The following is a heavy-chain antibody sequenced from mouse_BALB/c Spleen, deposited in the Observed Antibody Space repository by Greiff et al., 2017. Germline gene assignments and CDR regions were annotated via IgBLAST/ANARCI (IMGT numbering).Heavy chain of an antibody. CDR2: ISYDGSN. J-gene: IGHJ4*01. Sequence: EVQLQQSGPGLVKPSQSLSLTCSVSGYSITSGYYWNWIRQFPGNKLEWMGYISYDGSNNYNPSLKNRISITRDTSKNQFFLKLNSVTTEDTATYYCAREGYSLAMDYWGQGTSVTVSS. CDR3: AREGYSLAMDY. V-gene: IGHV3-6*02. D-gene: IGHD2-14*01. CDR1: GYSITSGYY.